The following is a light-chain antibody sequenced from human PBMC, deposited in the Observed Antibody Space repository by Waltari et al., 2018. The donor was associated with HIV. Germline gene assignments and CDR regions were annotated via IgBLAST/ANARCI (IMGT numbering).Light chain of an antibody. CDR1: TSDGGGHRY. CDR2: DVS. V-gene: IGLV2-14*03. CDR3: SSYTSSSTYV. J-gene: IGLJ1*01. Sequence: QSALTQPASVSGSPGQSITIPSTATTSDGGGHRYFPWYQQHPGKAPKLMLYDVSNRPSVVSNRFPVSKSGNTASLTISGLQAEEEADYYCSSYTSSSTYVFGTGTKVTVL.